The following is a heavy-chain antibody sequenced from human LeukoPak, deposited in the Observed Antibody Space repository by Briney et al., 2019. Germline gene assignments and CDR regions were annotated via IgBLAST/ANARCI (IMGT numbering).Heavy chain of an antibody. CDR2: INPKSGGT. J-gene: IGHJ4*02. V-gene: IGHV1-2*06. D-gene: IGHD3-10*01. CDR3: ANSNYYGSGISDY. CDR1: GYTFTDYY. Sequence: ASVKVSCKASGYTFTDYYVHWVRQAPGQGLEWMGRINPKSGGTNYAQKFQGRVTMTRDTSISTAYMELSRLRSDATAMYYCANSNYYGSGISDYWGQGTLVTVSS.